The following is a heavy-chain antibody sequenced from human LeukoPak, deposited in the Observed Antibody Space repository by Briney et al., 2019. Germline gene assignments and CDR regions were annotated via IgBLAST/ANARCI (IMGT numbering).Heavy chain of an antibody. CDR1: GYTFTSYD. CDR3: ARGDSGWYYYYYGMDV. CDR2: MNPNSGNT. V-gene: IGHV1-8*01. J-gene: IGHJ6*02. D-gene: IGHD6-19*01. Sequence: ASVKVSCKASGYTFTSYDINWVRQATGQGLEWMGWMNPNSGNTGYAQKFQGRVTMTRNTSISTAYMELSSLRSEDTAVYYCARGDSGWYYYYYGMDVWGQGATVTVSS.